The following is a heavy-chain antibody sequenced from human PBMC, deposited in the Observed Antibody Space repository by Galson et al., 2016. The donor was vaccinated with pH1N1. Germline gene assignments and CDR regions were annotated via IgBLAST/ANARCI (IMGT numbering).Heavy chain of an antibody. Sequence: SLRLSCAASGFTFSTYWMAWVRQAPGKGLEWVANIKEDGSEKYHVGSLQGRFTISRDNAKNSLFLQMNSLRAEDTAAYYCARSGGSDMDVWGQGTTVTVSS. D-gene: IGHD2-15*01. CDR2: IKEDGSEK. CDR1: GFTFSTYW. V-gene: IGHV3-7*03. CDR3: ARSGGSDMDV. J-gene: IGHJ6*02.